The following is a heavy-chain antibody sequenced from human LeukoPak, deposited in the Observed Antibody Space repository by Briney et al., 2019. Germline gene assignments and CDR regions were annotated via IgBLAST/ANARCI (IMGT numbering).Heavy chain of an antibody. D-gene: IGHD2-2*01. CDR3: ARGFGEPAALTDY. V-gene: IGHV3-30*04. CDR1: GFTFCSYA. CDR2: ISYDGSNK. J-gene: IGHJ4*02. Sequence: GGSLRLSCAASGFTFCSYAMHWVRQAPGKGLEWVAVISYDGSNKNYADSVKGRFTISRDNSKNTLYLQMNSLRGEDTAVYYCARGFGEPAALTDYWGQGTLVTVSS.